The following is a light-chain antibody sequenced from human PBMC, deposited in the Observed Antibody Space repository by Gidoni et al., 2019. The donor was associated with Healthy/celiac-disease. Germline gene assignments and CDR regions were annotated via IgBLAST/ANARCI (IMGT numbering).Light chain of an antibody. J-gene: IGKJ2*01. CDR2: AAS. V-gene: IGKV1-39*01. CDR1: QSISSY. CDR3: QQSYSTLYT. Sequence: DIQMTQSPSSLSASVGDRVTITCRASQSISSYLNWYQQKPGKAPKLLIYAASSLQSGVPSRFSSSGSGTDFTLTINSLQPEDFATYYCQQSYSTLYTFGQGTKLEIK.